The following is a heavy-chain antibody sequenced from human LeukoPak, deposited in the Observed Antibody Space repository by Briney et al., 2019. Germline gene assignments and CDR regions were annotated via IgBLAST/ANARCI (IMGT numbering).Heavy chain of an antibody. CDR3: ARVGCSGGSCFDY. D-gene: IGHD2-15*01. CDR2: IKQDGSEK. J-gene: IGHJ4*02. Sequence: PGGSLRLSCAASGFTFSSYCMSWVRQAPGKGLEWVANIKQDGSEKYYVDSVKGRFTISRDNAKNSLYLQMNSLRAEDTAVYYCARVGCSGGSCFDYWGQGTLITVSS. CDR1: GFTFSSYC. V-gene: IGHV3-7*03.